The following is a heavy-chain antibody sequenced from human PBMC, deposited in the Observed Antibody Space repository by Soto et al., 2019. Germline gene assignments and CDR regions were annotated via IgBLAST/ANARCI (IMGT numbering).Heavy chain of an antibody. Sequence: QVQLQESGPGLVKPSETLSLTCTVYDGSMRPYYWSWIREPPGKGLEWIGDISYSWSTNFHPSLESRLTMSLDTSTNQFSLSLRSATAADTAVYYCARSQSGVSNGVIRAFDYWGQGARVTVSS. CDR2: ISYSWST. D-gene: IGHD2-8*01. CDR3: ARSQSGVSNGVIRAFDY. J-gene: IGHJ4*02. V-gene: IGHV4-59*08. CDR1: DGSMRPYY.